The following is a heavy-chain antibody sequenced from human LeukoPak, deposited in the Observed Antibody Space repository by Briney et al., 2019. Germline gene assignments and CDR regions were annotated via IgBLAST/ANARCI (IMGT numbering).Heavy chain of an antibody. CDR1: GFTFSSYA. J-gene: IGHJ4*02. Sequence: QPGGSLRLSCAASGFTFSSYAMHWVRQAPGKGLEWVAVISYDGSNKYYADSVKGRFTISRDNSKNTLYLQMNSLRAEDTAVYYCARDLSPRTPFGYWGQGTLVTVSS. CDR3: ARDLSPRTPFGY. D-gene: IGHD1-14*01. CDR2: ISYDGSNK. V-gene: IGHV3-30*04.